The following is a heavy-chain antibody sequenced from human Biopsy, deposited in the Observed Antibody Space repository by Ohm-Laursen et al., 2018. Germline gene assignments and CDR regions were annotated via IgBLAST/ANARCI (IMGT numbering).Heavy chain of an antibody. Sequence: SDTLSLTCTVSGGSISSYYWSWIRQPPRKGLEWIGSISYTGSTHDNPSLASRVTISVDTSMNHLSLRLTSVTAADTAVYYRARHAPSYSGSYWRYFDLWGRGTLVTVSS. CDR1: GGSISSYY. J-gene: IGHJ2*01. V-gene: IGHV4-59*08. CDR3: ARHAPSYSGSYWRYFDL. D-gene: IGHD1-26*01. CDR2: ISYTGST.